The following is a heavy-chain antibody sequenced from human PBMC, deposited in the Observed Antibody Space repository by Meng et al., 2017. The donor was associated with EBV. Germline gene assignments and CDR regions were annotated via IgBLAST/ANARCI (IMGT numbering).Heavy chain of an antibody. CDR3: ASESGRGYTPDY. Sequence: QVQLGQAAAEVKKPGSSVKASCKTSGGPFRNYAISWVRQAPGQGLEWLGGFLPTLGAPNYAQKFHGRVSITADESTSTHYMDLSSLRSEDTAVYYCASESGRGYTPDYWGQGTLVTVSS. J-gene: IGHJ4*02. CDR1: GGPFRNYA. CDR2: FLPTLGAP. V-gene: IGHV1-69*01. D-gene: IGHD3-10*01.